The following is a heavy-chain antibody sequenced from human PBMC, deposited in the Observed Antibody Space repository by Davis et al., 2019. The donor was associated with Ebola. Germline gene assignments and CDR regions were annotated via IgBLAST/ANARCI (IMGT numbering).Heavy chain of an antibody. CDR3: ARSPGWYQFYYFDY. Sequence: MPSETLSLTCTVSGGSISTTSYYWGWIRQPPGKGLEWIGEINHSGSTNYNPSLKSRVTISVDTSKNQFSLKLSSVTAADTAVYYCARSPGWYQFYYFDYWGQGTLVTVSS. D-gene: IGHD2-15*01. CDR2: INHSGST. CDR1: GGSISTTSYY. V-gene: IGHV4-39*07. J-gene: IGHJ4*02.